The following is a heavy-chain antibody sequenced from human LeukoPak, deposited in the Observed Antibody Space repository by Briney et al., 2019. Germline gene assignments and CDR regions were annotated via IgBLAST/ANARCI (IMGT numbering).Heavy chain of an antibody. J-gene: IGHJ4*02. CDR2: IYNTGST. D-gene: IGHD2-8*02. Sequence: GSLRLSCAASGFTVSSNYMSWVRQAPGKGLEWVSVIYNTGSTYYADSVRGRFTISRDNSKSTLSLQMNSLRAEDTAIYYCATYRQVLLPFESWGQGTLVTVSS. CDR1: GFTVSSNY. CDR3: ATYRQVLLPFES. V-gene: IGHV3-53*01.